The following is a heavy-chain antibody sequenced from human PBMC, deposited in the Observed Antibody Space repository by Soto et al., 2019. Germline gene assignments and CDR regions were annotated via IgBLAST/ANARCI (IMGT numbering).Heavy chain of an antibody. CDR1: GGTFSSYA. Sequence: GSSVKVSCKASGGTFSSYAISWVRQAPGQGLEWMGGIIPIFGSANYAQKFQGRVTITGDESTSTAYMELSSLRSDDTAVYYCARHLFVSTSSEYYYGMDFWGQGTPVTVS. CDR2: IIPIFGSA. J-gene: IGHJ6*01. D-gene: IGHD2-2*01. CDR3: ARHLFVSTSSEYYYGMDF. V-gene: IGHV1-69*13.